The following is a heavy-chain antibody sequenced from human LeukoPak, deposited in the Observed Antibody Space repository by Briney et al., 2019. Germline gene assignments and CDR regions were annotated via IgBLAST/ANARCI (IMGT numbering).Heavy chain of an antibody. V-gene: IGHV6-1*01. J-gene: IGHJ4*02. D-gene: IGHD2-15*01. CDR2: RYYRSKWYN. Sequence: QTLSLTCVISGDSVSSNSAAWNWIRQSPPRGLEWLGRRYYRSKWYNGHAVSVKSRITINTDTSKNQFSLQLNSVTAEDTDVYLCGRNRGGYIDYWGQGTLVTVSS. CDR1: GDSVSSNSAA. CDR3: GRNRGGYIDY.